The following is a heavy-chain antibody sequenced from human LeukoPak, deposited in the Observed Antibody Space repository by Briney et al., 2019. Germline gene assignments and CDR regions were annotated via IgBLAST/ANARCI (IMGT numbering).Heavy chain of an antibody. D-gene: IGHD6-13*01. J-gene: IGHJ5*02. CDR3: ARNTAALSHTTT. Sequence: RPSETLSLTCTVSGGSISSYYWSWIRQPPGKGLEWIGYIYYSGSTNYNPSLKSRVTISVDTSKNQFSLKLSSVTAADTAVYYCARNTAALSHTTTWGQGTLVTVFS. CDR1: GGSISSYY. V-gene: IGHV4-59*01. CDR2: IYYSGST.